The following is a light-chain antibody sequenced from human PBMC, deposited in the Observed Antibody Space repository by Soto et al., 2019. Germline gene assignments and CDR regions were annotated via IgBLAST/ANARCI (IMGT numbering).Light chain of an antibody. Sequence: QSVLTQPPSVSGAPGQRVTISCTGSSSNIGAGYDVHWYQQLPGTAPKLLIYGNSNRPSGVPDRFSGSKSGTSASLAITGLQAEDEGGYYCQSYDSSLSAHVVFGGGTKVTVL. CDR3: QSYDSSLSAHVV. J-gene: IGLJ2*01. CDR1: SSNIGAGYD. V-gene: IGLV1-40*01. CDR2: GNS.